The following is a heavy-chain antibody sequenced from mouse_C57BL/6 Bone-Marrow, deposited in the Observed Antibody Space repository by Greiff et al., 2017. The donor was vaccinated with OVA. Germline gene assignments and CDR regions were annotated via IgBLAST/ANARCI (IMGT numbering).Heavy chain of an antibody. Sequence: QVQLQQSGAELARPGASVKLSCKASGYTFTSYGISWVKQRTGQGLEWIGVIYPRSGNTYYNEKFKGKATLTADKSSSTAYMELRSLTSEDSAVYFCARWLLGAYWGQGTLVTVSA. D-gene: IGHD2-3*01. CDR1: GYTFTSYG. CDR2: IYPRSGNT. V-gene: IGHV1-81*01. CDR3: ARWLLGAY. J-gene: IGHJ3*01.